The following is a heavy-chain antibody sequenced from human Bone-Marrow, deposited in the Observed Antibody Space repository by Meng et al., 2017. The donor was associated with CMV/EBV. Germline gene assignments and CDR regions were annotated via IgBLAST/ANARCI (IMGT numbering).Heavy chain of an antibody. V-gene: IGHV4-31*03. CDR2: IYYSGST. CDR1: GGSISSGGYY. Sequence: CTVSGGSISSGGYYWSWIRQHPGKGLEWIGYIYYSGSTYYNPSLKSRVTISVDTSKNQFSLKLSSLRSEDTAVYYCAREGRAARQFDFWGQGTLVTVSS. D-gene: IGHD6-13*01. CDR3: AREGRAARQFDF. J-gene: IGHJ4*02.